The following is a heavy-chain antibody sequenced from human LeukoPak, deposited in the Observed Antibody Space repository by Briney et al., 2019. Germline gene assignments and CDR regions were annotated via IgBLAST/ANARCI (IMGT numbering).Heavy chain of an antibody. V-gene: IGHV3-23*01. J-gene: IGHJ4*02. D-gene: IGHD1-14*01. CDR1: GFNFRTYA. CDR2: ITDSDINT. Sequence: PGGSLRLSCAASGFNFRTYAMSWVRQAPGKGLEWVSTITDSDINTYYADSVRGRFSISRDNSKNTLYLQMNSLRVEDMAIYYYATRRSLGVTTIDFTFWGQGPLVTVSS. CDR3: ATRRSLGVTTIDFTF.